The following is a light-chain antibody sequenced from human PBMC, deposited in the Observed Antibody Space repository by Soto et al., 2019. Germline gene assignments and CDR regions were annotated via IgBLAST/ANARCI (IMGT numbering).Light chain of an antibody. V-gene: IGKV3-20*01. CDR3: QQYGSSWT. J-gene: IGKJ1*01. Sequence: EIVLTQSPGTLSLSPGERATHSCRASQSVSSSYLAWYQQKPGQAPRLLIYGASSRATGIPDRFSGSGSGTDFTLTISRLEPEDFAVYYCQQYGSSWTFGQGTQVEIK. CDR2: GAS. CDR1: QSVSSSY.